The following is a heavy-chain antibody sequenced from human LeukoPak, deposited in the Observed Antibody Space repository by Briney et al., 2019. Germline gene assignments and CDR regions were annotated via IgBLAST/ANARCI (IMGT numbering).Heavy chain of an antibody. CDR1: GYSISSGYY. CDR2: IYHSGST. J-gene: IGHJ5*02. V-gene: IGHV4-38-2*01. CDR3: ARLEMTTESNWFDH. Sequence: PSETLSLTCAVSGYSISSGYYWGWIRRPPGKGLEWIGSIYHSGSTYYNPSLKSRVTISVDTSKNQFSLKLSSVTAADTAVYYCARLEMTTESNWFDHWGQGTLVTVSS. D-gene: IGHD4-11*01.